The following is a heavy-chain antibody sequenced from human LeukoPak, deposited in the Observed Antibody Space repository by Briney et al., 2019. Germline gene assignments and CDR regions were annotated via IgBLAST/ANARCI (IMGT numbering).Heavy chain of an antibody. V-gene: IGHV3-53*01. CDR2: IYSGGST. CDR3: ARVRSSGYYGY. J-gene: IGHJ4*02. CDR1: GFTFSSYW. D-gene: IGHD3-22*01. Sequence: GGSLRLSCAASGFTFSSYWMSWVRQAPGKGLEWVSVIYSGGSTYYADSVKGRFTISRDNSKNTLYLQMNSLRAEDTAVYYCARVRSSGYYGYWGQGTLVTVSS.